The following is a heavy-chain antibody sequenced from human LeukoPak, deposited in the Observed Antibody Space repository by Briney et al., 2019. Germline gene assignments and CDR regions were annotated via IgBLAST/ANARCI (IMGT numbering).Heavy chain of an antibody. J-gene: IGHJ4*02. CDR2: INPNSGGT. V-gene: IGHV1-2*02. Sequence: ASVKVSCKASGYTFTGYYKHWVRQAPGQGLEWMGWINPNSGGTDYAQKFQGRVTMTRDTSISTAYMELSRLRSDDTAVYYCARVVKGYYYDSGGYYSGYYFDYWGQGTLVTVSS. CDR1: GYTFTGYY. CDR3: ARVVKGYYYDSGGYYSGYYFDY. D-gene: IGHD3-22*01.